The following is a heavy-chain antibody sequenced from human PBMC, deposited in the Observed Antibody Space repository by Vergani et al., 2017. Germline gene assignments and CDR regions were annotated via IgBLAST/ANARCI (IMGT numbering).Heavy chain of an antibody. V-gene: IGHV4-39*01. Sequence: QVLLQESGPGLVKPSETLSLTCTVSGCSVDSRKHYWGWIRQPPGKGLEWIGTVSYSGATYYTPSLKNRVKVSLNTSENQFSLQMSSVTAADTAVYYCAKQIYEFWNGYSYYYHYYMDVWGKGTTVTVSS. D-gene: IGHD3/OR15-3a*01. CDR1: GCSVDSRKHY. CDR2: VSYSGAT. CDR3: AKQIYEFWNGYSYYYHYYMDV. J-gene: IGHJ6*03.